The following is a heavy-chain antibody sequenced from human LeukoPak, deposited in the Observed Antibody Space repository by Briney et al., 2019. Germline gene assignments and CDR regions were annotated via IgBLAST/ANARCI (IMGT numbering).Heavy chain of an antibody. V-gene: IGHV4-39*01. CDR3: ARRRMANPFDY. Sequence: SETLSLTCTVSGGSISSSSYYWGWIRQPPGKGLERIGSIYYSGSTYYNPSLKSRVTISVDTSKNQFSLKLSSVTAADTAVYYCARRRMANPFDYWGQGTLVTVSS. J-gene: IGHJ4*02. D-gene: IGHD5-24*01. CDR1: GGSISSSSYY. CDR2: IYYSGST.